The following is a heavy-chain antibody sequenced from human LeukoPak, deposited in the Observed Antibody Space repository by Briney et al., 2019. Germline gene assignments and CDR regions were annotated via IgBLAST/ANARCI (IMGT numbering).Heavy chain of an antibody. CDR3: ARVVGYCSSTSCPNWFDP. V-gene: IGHV4-61*02. Sequence: SQTLSLTCTVSGGSISSGSYYWSWIRQPAGKGLEWIGRIYTSGSTNYNPSLKSRVTISVDTSKNQFSLKLSSATAADTAVYYCARVVGYCSSTSCPNWFDPWGEGTLVTVSS. D-gene: IGHD2-2*01. J-gene: IGHJ5*02. CDR1: GGSISSGSYY. CDR2: IYTSGST.